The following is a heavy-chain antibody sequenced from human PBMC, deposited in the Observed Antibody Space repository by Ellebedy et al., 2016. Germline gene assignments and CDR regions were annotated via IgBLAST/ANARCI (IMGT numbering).Heavy chain of an antibody. Sequence: GESLKISXAASGFTFNIAGMTWVRQAPGKGLEWVSYISSSSSTIYYADSVKGRFTISRDNAKNTLYLQMNSLRAEDTAVYYCARDRDYAPFDPWGPGTLVTVSS. CDR3: ARDRDYAPFDP. CDR2: ISSSSSTI. J-gene: IGHJ5*02. D-gene: IGHD4/OR15-4a*01. CDR1: GFTFNIAG. V-gene: IGHV3-48*01.